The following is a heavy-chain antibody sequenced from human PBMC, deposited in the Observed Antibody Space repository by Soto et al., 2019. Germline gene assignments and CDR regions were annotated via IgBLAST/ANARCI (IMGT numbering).Heavy chain of an antibody. CDR1: GGTFSSYA. D-gene: IGHD2-21*02. J-gene: IGHJ3*02. V-gene: IGHV1-69*13. CDR2: IIPIFGTA. Sequence: SVKVSCKASGGTFSSYAISWVRQAPGQGLEWMGGIIPIFGTANYAQKFQGRVTITADESTSTAYMELSSLRFEDTAVYYCARDNIVVVTPSPRAAFDIWGQGTMVTVSS. CDR3: ARDNIVVVTPSPRAAFDI.